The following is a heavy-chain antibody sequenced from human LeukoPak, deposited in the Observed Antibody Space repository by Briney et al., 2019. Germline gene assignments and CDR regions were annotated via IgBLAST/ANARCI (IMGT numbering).Heavy chain of an antibody. D-gene: IGHD3-22*01. CDR3: ARERDGSSGYHFDY. CDR1: GFTLSSYS. CDR2: ISSSSSTI. Sequence: GGSLRLSCAASGFTLSSYSMNWVRQAPGKGLEWVSYISSSSSTIYYADSVKGRFTISRDNAKNSLYLQMNSLRAEDTAGYYCARERDGSSGYHFDYWGQGTLVTVSS. J-gene: IGHJ4*02. V-gene: IGHV3-48*01.